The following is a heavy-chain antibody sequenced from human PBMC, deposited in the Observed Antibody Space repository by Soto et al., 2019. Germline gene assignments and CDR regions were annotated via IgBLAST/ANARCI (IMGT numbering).Heavy chain of an antibody. J-gene: IGHJ4*02. CDR1: GFTFSNFW. CDR2: IKPDGSER. CDR3: ARDVI. Sequence: EVKLVESGGGLVQRGGSLRLSCAASGFTFSNFWMSWVRQAPGEGLEWVASIKPDGSERDYVDAVRGRFTISRDNDKNSLYLQMNSLRADDTAFYSCARDVIWGQGSLVSVSS. V-gene: IGHV3-7*05.